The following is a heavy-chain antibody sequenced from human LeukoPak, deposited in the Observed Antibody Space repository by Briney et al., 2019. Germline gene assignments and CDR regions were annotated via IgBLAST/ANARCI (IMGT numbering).Heavy chain of an antibody. J-gene: IGHJ4*02. CDR3: AKDTGYSSGHYFDY. CDR2: ISWNSGSI. D-gene: IGHD6-19*01. V-gene: IGHV3-9*01. Sequence: GGSLRLSCAASGFTFDDYAMHWVRQAPGKGLEWVSGISWNSGSIGYADSVKGRFTISRDNAKNSLYLQMNSLRAEDTALYYCAKDTGYSSGHYFDYWGQGTLVTVSS. CDR1: GFTFDDYA.